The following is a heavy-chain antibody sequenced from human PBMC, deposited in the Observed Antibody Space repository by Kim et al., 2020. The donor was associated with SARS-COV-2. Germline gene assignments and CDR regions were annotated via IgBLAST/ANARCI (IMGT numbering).Heavy chain of an antibody. CDR2: ISYDGSNK. CDR3: AKRGEYDPAAGIDY. V-gene: IGHV3-30*18. D-gene: IGHD4-17*01. CDR1: GFTFSSYG. J-gene: IGHJ4*02. Sequence: GGSLRLSCAASGFTFSSYGMHWVRQAPGKGLEWVAVISYDGSNKYYADSVKGRFTISRDNSKNTLYLQMNRLRAEDTAVYYCAKRGEYDPAAGIDYWGQG.